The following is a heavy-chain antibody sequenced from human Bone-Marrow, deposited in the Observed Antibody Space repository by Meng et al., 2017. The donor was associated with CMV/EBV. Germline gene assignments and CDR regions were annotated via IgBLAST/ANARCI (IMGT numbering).Heavy chain of an antibody. V-gene: IGHV3-15*01. CDR2: IKSKTDGGTT. D-gene: IGHD1-1*01. CDR3: TYTTTGTTSLYYYYGMDV. Sequence: GGSLRLSCAASGFTFSNAWMSWVRQAPGKGLEWVGRIKSKTDGGTTDYAAPVKGRFTISRDDSKNTLYLQMYSLKTEDTAVYYCTYTTTGTTSLYYYYGMDVWGQGTTVTVSS. J-gene: IGHJ6*02. CDR1: GFTFSNAW.